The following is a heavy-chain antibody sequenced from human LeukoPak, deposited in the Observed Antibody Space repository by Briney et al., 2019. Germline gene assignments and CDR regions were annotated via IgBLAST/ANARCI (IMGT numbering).Heavy chain of an antibody. D-gene: IGHD6-19*01. CDR2: MNPNSGNT. Sequence: ASVKVSCKASGYTFTSYDINWVRQATGQGLAWMGWMNPNSGNTGYAQKFQGRVTMTRNTSISTAYMELSCLRSEDTAVYYCARLASSGWDEFDYWGQGTLVTVSS. CDR3: ARLASSGWDEFDY. CDR1: GYTFTSYD. V-gene: IGHV1-8*01. J-gene: IGHJ4*02.